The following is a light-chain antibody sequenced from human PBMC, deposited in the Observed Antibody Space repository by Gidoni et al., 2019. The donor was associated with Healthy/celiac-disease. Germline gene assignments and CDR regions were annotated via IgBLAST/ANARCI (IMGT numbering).Light chain of an antibody. J-gene: IGKJ1*01. CDR1: QSVSSSY. CDR3: QQYGSPTWT. CDR2: DAS. Sequence: EIVLTQSPATLSLSPGERATLSSGASQSVSSSYLAWYQQKPGLAPRLLIYDASSRATGIPDRFSGSGSGTDFTLTISRLEPEDFAVYYCQQYGSPTWTFGQGTKVEIK. V-gene: IGKV3D-20*01.